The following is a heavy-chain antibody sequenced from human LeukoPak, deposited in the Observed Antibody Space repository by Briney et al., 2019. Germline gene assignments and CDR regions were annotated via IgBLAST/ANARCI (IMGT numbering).Heavy chain of an antibody. V-gene: IGHV4-34*01. D-gene: IGHD3-16*01. CDR2: INHSGST. Sequence: PGGSLRLSCAASGFTFSSYAMSWIRQPPGKGLEWIGEINHSGSTNYNPSLKSRVTISVDTSKNQFSLKLSSVTAADTAVYYCARGRRLSVWGQGTLVTVSS. CDR3: ARGRRLSV. CDR1: GFTFSSYA. J-gene: IGHJ4*02.